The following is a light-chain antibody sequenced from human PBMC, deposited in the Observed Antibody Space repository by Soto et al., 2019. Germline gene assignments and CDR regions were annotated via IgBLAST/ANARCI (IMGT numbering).Light chain of an antibody. CDR3: QQRNDWPPIT. V-gene: IGKV3-11*01. CDR1: QNVRTY. Sequence: EVVLTQSPATLSLSPGERATLSCRASQNVRTYLAWYQHKPGQAPRPLIYDASNRATGVPARFSGSGSGTDFTLTISSLEPEDFAVYYCQQRNDWPPITFGPGTRVDIK. CDR2: DAS. J-gene: IGKJ3*01.